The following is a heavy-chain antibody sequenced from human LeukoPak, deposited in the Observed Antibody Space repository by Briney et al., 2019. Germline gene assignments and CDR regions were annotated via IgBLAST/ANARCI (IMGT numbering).Heavy chain of an antibody. CDR3: ASVRYYYGSGSPRNRPFDY. D-gene: IGHD3-10*01. Sequence: PSETLSLTCTVSGYSISSGYYWGWIRPPPGKGLEWIGSIYHSGSTYYNPSLKSRVTISVDTSKNQFSLKLSSVTAADTAVYYCASVRYYYGSGSPRNRPFDYWGQGTLVTVSS. J-gene: IGHJ4*02. CDR2: IYHSGST. CDR1: GYSISSGYY. V-gene: IGHV4-38-2*02.